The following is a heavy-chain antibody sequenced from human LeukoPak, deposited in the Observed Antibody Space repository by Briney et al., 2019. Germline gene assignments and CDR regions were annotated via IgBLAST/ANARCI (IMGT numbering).Heavy chain of an antibody. CDR3: AKPGYSSSWSKLAFDI. V-gene: IGHV3-23*01. Sequence: HPGGSLRLSCAASGFTFSSYAMSWVRQAPGKGLEWVSAISGSGGSTYYADSVKGRFTISRDNSKNTLYLQMNSLRAEDTAVYYCAKPGYSSSWSKLAFDIWGQGTMVTVSS. D-gene: IGHD6-13*01. J-gene: IGHJ3*02. CDR1: GFTFSSYA. CDR2: ISGSGGST.